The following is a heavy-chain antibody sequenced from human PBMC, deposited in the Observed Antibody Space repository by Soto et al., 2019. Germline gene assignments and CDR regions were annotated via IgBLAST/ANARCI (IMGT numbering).Heavy chain of an antibody. CDR3: ARDSDYAYFDL. CDR2: IGESGTPT. Sequence: EVQLLESGGGLVQPGGSLRLSCAASGFIFSSYAMKWVRQAPGKGLEWVSLIGESGTPTYYADSVKGRFTISRDNSGNTLFLQMNSLRAEDTAVYYCARDSDYAYFDLWGRGTLVTVSS. V-gene: IGHV3-23*01. CDR1: GFIFSSYA. J-gene: IGHJ2*01. D-gene: IGHD4-17*01.